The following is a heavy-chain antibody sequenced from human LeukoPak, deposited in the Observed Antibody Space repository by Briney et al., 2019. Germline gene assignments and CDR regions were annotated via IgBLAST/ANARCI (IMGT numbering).Heavy chain of an antibody. J-gene: IGHJ4*02. CDR3: ARDLILGPTYFDY. V-gene: IGHV4-39*02. Sequence: KPSETLSLTCTVSGGSISSSSSYYWGWIRQPPGKGLEWIGSIYYSGSTYYNPSLKSRVTISEDTSKNHFSLKLSSVTAADTAVYYCARDLILGPTYFDYWGQGTLVTVSS. CDR2: IYYSGST. CDR1: GGSISSSSSYY. D-gene: IGHD1-26*01.